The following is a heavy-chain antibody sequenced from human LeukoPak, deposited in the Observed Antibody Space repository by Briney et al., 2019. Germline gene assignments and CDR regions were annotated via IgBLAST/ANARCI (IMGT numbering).Heavy chain of an antibody. CDR2: ISGSGGST. D-gene: IGHD6-19*01. J-gene: IGHJ3*02. CDR3: AREGPVAGTHNNAFDI. V-gene: IGHV3-23*01. Sequence: GGSLRLSCAASGFTFSSYAMSWVRQAPGKGLEWVSAISGSGGSTYYADSVKGRFTISRDNSKNTLYLQMNSLRAEDTAVYYCAREGPVAGTHNNAFDIWGQGTMVTVSS. CDR1: GFTFSSYA.